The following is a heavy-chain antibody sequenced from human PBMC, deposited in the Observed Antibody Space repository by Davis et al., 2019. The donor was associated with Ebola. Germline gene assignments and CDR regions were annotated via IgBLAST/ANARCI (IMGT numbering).Heavy chain of an antibody. CDR2: FDPEDGET. D-gene: IGHD3-22*01. CDR1: GYTLTELS. J-gene: IGHJ4*02. Sequence: AASVKVSCKVSGYTLTELSMHWVRQAPGKGLEWMGGFDPEDGETIYAQKFQGRVTMTRNTSISTAYMELSSLRSEDTAVYYCARGYDSSGYPPDDYWGQGTLVTVSS. CDR3: ARGYDSSGYPPDDY. V-gene: IGHV1-24*01.